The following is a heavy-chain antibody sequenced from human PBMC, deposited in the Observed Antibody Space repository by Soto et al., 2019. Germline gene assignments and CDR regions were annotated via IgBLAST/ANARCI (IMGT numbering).Heavy chain of an antibody. CDR2: ISSSSSYI. CDR1: GFTFSSYS. CDR3: ARDLHSSSSRYSDY. D-gene: IGHD6-6*01. Sequence: EVQLVESGGGLVKPGGSLRLSCAASGFTFSSYSMNWVRQAPGKGLEWVSSISSSSSYIYYADSVKGRFTISRDNAKNSLYLQMNSLRAEDTAVYYCARDLHSSSSRYSDYWAQGTLVTVSS. J-gene: IGHJ4*02. V-gene: IGHV3-21*01.